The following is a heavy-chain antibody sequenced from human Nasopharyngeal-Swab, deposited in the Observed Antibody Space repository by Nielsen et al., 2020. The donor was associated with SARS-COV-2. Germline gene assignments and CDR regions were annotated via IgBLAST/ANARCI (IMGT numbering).Heavy chain of an antibody. J-gene: IGHJ4*02. D-gene: IGHD3-16*02. CDR2: IYYTGST. CDR3: ARQDVSGSYRCMVY. Sequence: PGKGLEWIGYIYYTGSTMYNPSLKGRVTLSVDTSENQFSLRLTSVTAADSAVYYCARQDVSGSYRCMVYWGQGTLVTVSS. V-gene: IGHV4-59*08.